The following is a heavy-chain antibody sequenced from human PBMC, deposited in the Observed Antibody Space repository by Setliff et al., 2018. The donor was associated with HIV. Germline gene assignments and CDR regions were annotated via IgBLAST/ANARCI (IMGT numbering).Heavy chain of an antibody. D-gene: IGHD3-3*01. Sequence: PSETLSLTCAVYGGSFSGYYWSWIRQPPGKGLEWIEEINHSGSTNYNPSLKSRVTISVDTSKNQFSLKLSSVTAADTAVYYCARVDGYDFWSGYYTPHAFDIWGQGTMVTVSS. J-gene: IGHJ3*02. CDR1: GGSFSGYY. CDR2: INHSGST. V-gene: IGHV4-34*01. CDR3: ARVDGYDFWSGYYTPHAFDI.